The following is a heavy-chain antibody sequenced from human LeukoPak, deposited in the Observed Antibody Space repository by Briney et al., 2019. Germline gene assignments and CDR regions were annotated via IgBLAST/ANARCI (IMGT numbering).Heavy chain of an antibody. Sequence: ASVKVSCKASGYTFTSYAMHWVGQAPGQRGEWMGWINAGNDNTKYSQKFQGRVTITRDTSTSTAYMELNSLRSEDTAVYYCARDLGYCTGGTCYPNWFDLWGQGTLVTVSS. CDR2: INAGNDNT. CDR1: GYTFTSYA. V-gene: IGHV1-3*01. CDR3: ARDLGYCTGGTCYPNWFDL. D-gene: IGHD2-15*01. J-gene: IGHJ5*02.